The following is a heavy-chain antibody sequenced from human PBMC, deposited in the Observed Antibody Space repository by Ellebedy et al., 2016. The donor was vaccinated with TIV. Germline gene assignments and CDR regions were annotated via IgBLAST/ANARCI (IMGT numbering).Heavy chain of an antibody. CDR2: ISYDGSNK. D-gene: IGHD3-22*01. CDR1: GFTFSSYG. CDR3: AKDQNDYYDSSGYYPPITFDY. J-gene: IGHJ4*02. V-gene: IGHV3-30*18. Sequence: GESLKISXAASGFTFSSYGMHWVRQAPGKGLEWVAVISYDGSNKYYVDSVKGRFTISRDNSKNTLYLQMNSLRAEDTAVYYCAKDQNDYYDSSGYYPPITFDYWGQGTLVTVSS.